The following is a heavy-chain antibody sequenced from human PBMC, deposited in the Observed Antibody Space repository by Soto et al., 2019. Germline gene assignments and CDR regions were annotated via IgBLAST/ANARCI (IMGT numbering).Heavy chain of an antibody. CDR3: ARDKASRTDYYYYGMDV. D-gene: IGHD2-21*02. J-gene: IGHJ6*02. Sequence: GASVKVSCKASGGTFSSYAISWVLQAPGQGLEWMGGIIPIFGTANYAQKFQGRVTITADESTSTAYMELSSLRSEDTAVYYCARDKASRTDYYYYGMDVWGQGTTVTVSS. CDR1: GGTFSSYA. V-gene: IGHV1-69*13. CDR2: IIPIFGTA.